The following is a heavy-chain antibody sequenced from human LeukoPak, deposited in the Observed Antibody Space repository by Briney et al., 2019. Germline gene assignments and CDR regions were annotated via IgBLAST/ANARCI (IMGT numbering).Heavy chain of an antibody. CDR2: IYPGDSGT. CDR3: AKGSGTYPFFDY. CDR1: GSSFTNYW. J-gene: IGHJ4*02. Sequence: GESLQISCHGSGSSFTNYWIGWVRQLPGKGLDWMGFIYPGDSGTRYIPSLQGQVPISADKAITTAYLQWSSRKASDTAMYYSAKGSGTYPFFDYWGQGTLVTVSS. D-gene: IGHD1-26*01. V-gene: IGHV5-51*01.